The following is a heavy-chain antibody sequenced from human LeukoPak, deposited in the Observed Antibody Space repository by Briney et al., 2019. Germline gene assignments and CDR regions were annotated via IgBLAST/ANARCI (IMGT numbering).Heavy chain of an antibody. J-gene: IGHJ4*02. CDR1: GYTFTGYY. V-gene: IGHV1-2*02. Sequence: ASVKVSCTASGYTFTGYYMHWVRQAPGQGLEWMGWINPNSGGTNYAQKFQGSVTMTRDTSISAAYMELSRLRSDDTAVYYCASVAGIAVAGTPADFDYWGQGTLVTVSS. D-gene: IGHD6-19*01. CDR2: INPNSGGT. CDR3: ASVAGIAVAGTPADFDY.